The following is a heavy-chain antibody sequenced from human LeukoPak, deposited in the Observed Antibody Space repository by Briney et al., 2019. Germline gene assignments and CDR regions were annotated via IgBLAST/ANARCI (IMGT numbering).Heavy chain of an antibody. V-gene: IGHV3-74*01. CDR3: AKDYYYDSSGYYVVY. D-gene: IGHD3-22*01. Sequence: SGGSLRLSCAASGFTFSSHWMQWVRQPPGKGLLWVSRINGDGTSTRYADSVKGRFTISRDNAKNTVYLQMNSLRAEDTAVYYCAKDYYYDSSGYYVVYWGQGTLVTVSS. CDR2: INGDGTST. J-gene: IGHJ4*02. CDR1: GFTFSSHW.